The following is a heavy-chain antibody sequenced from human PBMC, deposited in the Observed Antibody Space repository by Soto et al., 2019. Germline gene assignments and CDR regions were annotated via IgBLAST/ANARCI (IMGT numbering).Heavy chain of an antibody. D-gene: IGHD3-3*01. V-gene: IGHV3-7*01. Sequence: PGGSLRLSCAASGFTFSSYWMSWVRQAPGKGLEWVANIKQDGSEKYYVDSVKGRFTISRDNAKNSLYLQMNSLRAEDTAVYYCARGGRYYDFWSGYGYFDYWGQGTLVTVS. CDR2: IKQDGSEK. CDR3: ARGGRYYDFWSGYGYFDY. CDR1: GFTFSSYW. J-gene: IGHJ4*02.